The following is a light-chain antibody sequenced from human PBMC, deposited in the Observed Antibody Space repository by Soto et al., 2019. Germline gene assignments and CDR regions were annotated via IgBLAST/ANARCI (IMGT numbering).Light chain of an antibody. CDR2: KAS. V-gene: IGKV1-5*03. Sequence: DIQMTQSPSTLSASVGERVTITCRASQSISAWLAWYQQKPGKAPKLLIYKASNVESGVPSRYSGRGSGTEFTLTISSLQPDDFETYYCQQYHSYPHSFGQGTRLEIK. CDR1: QSISAW. CDR3: QQYHSYPHS. J-gene: IGKJ5*01.